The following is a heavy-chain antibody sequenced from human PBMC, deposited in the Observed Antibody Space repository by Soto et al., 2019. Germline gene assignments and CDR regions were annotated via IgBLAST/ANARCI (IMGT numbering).Heavy chain of an antibody. Sequence: SETLSLTCAVYGGSFSGYYWSWIRQPPGKGLEWIGEINHSGSTNYNPSLKSRVTISVDTSKNQFSLKLSSVTAADTAVYYCARVGSGYYYLGYFAYWGQRTLVTVSS. CDR1: GGSFSGYY. CDR2: INHSGST. D-gene: IGHD3-22*01. CDR3: ARVGSGYYYLGYFAY. V-gene: IGHV4-34*01. J-gene: IGHJ4*02.